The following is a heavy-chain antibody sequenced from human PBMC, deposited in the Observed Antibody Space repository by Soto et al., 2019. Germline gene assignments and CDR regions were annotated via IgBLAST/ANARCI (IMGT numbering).Heavy chain of an antibody. D-gene: IGHD6-6*01. V-gene: IGHV3-30-3*01. CDR2: ISYDGSNK. Sequence: SLLVSCAPSVFTFSIYAIGCVDQALVKPLHSVGVISYDGSNKYYAESVKGRFTISRDKAKSTLYLQMNSVRAEDTAVYYCARDIIPYSSSSDDYYYGMDVWGQGTTVTVSS. CDR1: VFTFSIYA. J-gene: IGHJ6*02. CDR3: ARDIIPYSSSSDDYYYGMDV.